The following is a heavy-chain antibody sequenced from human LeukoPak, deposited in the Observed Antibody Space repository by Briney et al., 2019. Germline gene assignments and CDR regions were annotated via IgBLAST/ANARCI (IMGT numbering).Heavy chain of an antibody. Sequence: GGSLRLSCAASGFTFSSYAMHWVRQAPGKGLEWVAVISYDGSNKYYADSVKGRFTISRDNSKNTLYLQMNSPRAEDTAVYYCHLGATNGFDYWGQGTLVTVSS. CDR2: ISYDGSNK. V-gene: IGHV3-30-3*01. CDR1: GFTFSSYA. J-gene: IGHJ4*02. CDR3: HLGATNGFDY. D-gene: IGHD1-26*01.